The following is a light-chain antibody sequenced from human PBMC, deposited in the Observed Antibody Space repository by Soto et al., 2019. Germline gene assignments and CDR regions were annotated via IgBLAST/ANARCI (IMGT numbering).Light chain of an antibody. CDR1: QDIAIY. CDR3: QQTRSYPST. Sequence: IQLTQSPPSLSASVGDRVTITCRASQDIAIYLAWYQQKPGEAPNLLIHTASTLHGGVPSRFSRSGSGTDFTLTITSLQAEDFATYYCQQTRSYPSTFGGGTKVDIK. J-gene: IGKJ4*01. V-gene: IGKV1-9*01. CDR2: TAS.